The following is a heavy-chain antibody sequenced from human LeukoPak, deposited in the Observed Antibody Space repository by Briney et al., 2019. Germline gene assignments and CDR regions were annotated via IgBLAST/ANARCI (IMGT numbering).Heavy chain of an antibody. Sequence: GESLKISCKDSGYRFTNYWIGWVRQMPGKGLEWMGIIYPGDSDTRYSPSFQGQVTISADKSTSTAYLQWSSLKASDTAMYYCARHPTFAFDIWGQGTMVTVSS. CDR2: IYPGDSDT. D-gene: IGHD3-16*01. CDR1: GYRFTNYW. CDR3: ARHPTFAFDI. V-gene: IGHV5-51*01. J-gene: IGHJ3*02.